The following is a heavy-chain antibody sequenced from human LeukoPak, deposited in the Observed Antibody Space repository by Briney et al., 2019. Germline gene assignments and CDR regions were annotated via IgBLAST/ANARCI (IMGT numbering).Heavy chain of an antibody. V-gene: IGHV4-34*01. CDR3: ARGYDFWSLDY. CDR2: INHSGST. Sequence: SETLSLTCAVFGGSFSGYYWSWIRQPPGKGLEWIGEINHSGSTNYNPSLKSRVTISVDTSKNQFSLKLSSVTAADTAVYYCARGYDFWSLDYWGQGTLVTVSS. J-gene: IGHJ4*02. D-gene: IGHD3-3*01. CDR1: GGSFSGYY.